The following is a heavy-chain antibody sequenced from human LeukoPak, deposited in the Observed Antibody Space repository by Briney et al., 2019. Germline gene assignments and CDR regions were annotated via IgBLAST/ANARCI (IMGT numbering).Heavy chain of an antibody. V-gene: IGHV4-38-2*02. D-gene: IGHD6-13*01. J-gene: IGHJ5*02. CDR1: HYSISSGYY. CDR3: ARGGHAAAGISNWFDP. CDR2: IYHSGTT. Sequence: PSETLSLTCTVSHYSISSGYYWAWIRHSPKKGLEWIGSIYHSGTTYYNPSLKSRLTISVDTSKNQFSLKLSSVTAADTAVYYCARGGHAAAGISNWFDPWGQGTLVTVSS.